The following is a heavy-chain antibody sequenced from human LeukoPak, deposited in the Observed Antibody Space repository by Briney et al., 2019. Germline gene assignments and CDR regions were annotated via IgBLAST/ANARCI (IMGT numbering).Heavy chain of an antibody. D-gene: IGHD3-3*01. Sequence: ASVKVSCKASGYTFTGYYMHWVRQAPGQGLERMGWINPNSGGTNYAQKFQGRVTMTRDTSISTAYMELSRLRSDDTAVYYCARETITIFGVVRSYFDYWGQGTLVTVSS. V-gene: IGHV1-2*02. CDR2: INPNSGGT. CDR1: GYTFTGYY. J-gene: IGHJ4*02. CDR3: ARETITIFGVVRSYFDY.